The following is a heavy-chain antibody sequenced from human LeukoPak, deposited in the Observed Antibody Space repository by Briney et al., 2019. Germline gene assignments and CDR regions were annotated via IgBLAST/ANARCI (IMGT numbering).Heavy chain of an antibody. V-gene: IGHV3-30*03. CDR3: ARDHKPRNYCSGGTCHSYYNAMDV. CDR1: GFTFSSYG. J-gene: IGHJ6*04. CDR2: ISYDGSNK. D-gene: IGHD2-15*01. Sequence: GGSLRLSCAASGFTFSSYGMHWVRQAPGKGLEWVAVISYDGSNKYYADSVKGRFTISRDNSKNTLYLQMNSLRAEDTAVYYCARDHKPRNYCSGGTCHSYYNAMDVWGKGTTVTVSS.